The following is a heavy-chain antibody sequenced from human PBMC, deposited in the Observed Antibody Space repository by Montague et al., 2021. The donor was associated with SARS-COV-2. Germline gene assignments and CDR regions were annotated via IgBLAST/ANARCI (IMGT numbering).Heavy chain of an antibody. CDR1: AGSLSSNSHY. V-gene: IGHV4-39*07. D-gene: IGHD2-8*02. CDR2: VSSAGXT. CDR3: AREEYNTYWYNY. J-gene: IGHJ4*02. Sequence: SETLSLTCTVSAGSLSSNSHYWGWNRQPPGTGLQWFGCVSSAGXTXYXXXXKSPVTIALDTSKNQFSLKLSSVTAADTAVYYCAREEYNTYWYNYWGQGALVTVSS.